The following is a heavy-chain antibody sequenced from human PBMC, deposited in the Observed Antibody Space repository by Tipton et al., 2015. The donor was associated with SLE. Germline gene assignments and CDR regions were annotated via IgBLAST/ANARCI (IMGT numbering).Heavy chain of an antibody. CDR3: AREVVVPAAIRDSYIMAV. V-gene: IGHV3-74*01. CDR2: INSDGSTT. Sequence: SLGLSCAASGFTFSSYWMHWVRQAPGKGLVWVSHINSDGSTTSYADSVKGRFTISRDNAKNTLYLQMNSLRAEDTAVYFCAREVVVPAAIRDSYIMAVWGQGTTVTVSS. J-gene: IGHJ6*02. D-gene: IGHD2-2*01. CDR1: GFTFSSYW.